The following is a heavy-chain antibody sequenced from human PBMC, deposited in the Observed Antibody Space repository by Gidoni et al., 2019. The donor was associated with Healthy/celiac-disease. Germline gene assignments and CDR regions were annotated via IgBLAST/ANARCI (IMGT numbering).Heavy chain of an antibody. J-gene: IGHJ3*02. CDR1: GFTFSNAW. Sequence: EVQLVESGGGLVKPGGSLRLSCAASGFTFSNAWMSWVRQAPGKGLEWVGRIKSKTDGGTTDYAAPVKGRFTISRDDSKNTLYLQMNSLKTEDTAVYYCTTDRGYSSSAFDIWGQGTMVTVSS. V-gene: IGHV3-15*01. D-gene: IGHD6-13*01. CDR3: TTDRGYSSSAFDI. CDR2: IKSKTDGGTT.